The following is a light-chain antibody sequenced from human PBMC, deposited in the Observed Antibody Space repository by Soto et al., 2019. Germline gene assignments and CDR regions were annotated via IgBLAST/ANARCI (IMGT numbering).Light chain of an antibody. CDR3: FSYAVSYTFV. CDR1: TSDVAVYRY. Sequence: QSALTQPRSVSGSPGQSVTISCTGTTSDVAVYRYVSWYQQHPGKAPKLMIYDVTTRPSGIPDRFSGSKSGNTASLTISGLQADDEGDYYCFSYAVSYTFVFGTGTKLTVL. V-gene: IGLV2-11*01. J-gene: IGLJ1*01. CDR2: DVT.